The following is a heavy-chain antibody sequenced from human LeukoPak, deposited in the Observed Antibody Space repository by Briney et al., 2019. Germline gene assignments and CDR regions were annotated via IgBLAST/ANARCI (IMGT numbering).Heavy chain of an antibody. J-gene: IGHJ4*02. CDR2: ISAYNGNT. CDR3: ARASNYYDSSDY. V-gene: IGHV1-18*01. CDR1: GYTFTSYG. D-gene: IGHD3-22*01. Sequence: ASVKVSCKASGYTFTSYGISWVRQAPGQGLEWMGWISAYNGNTNYAQKLQGRVTMTTDTSTSTAYMELRSLRSEDTAVYYCARASNYYDSSDYWGQGTLVTVSS.